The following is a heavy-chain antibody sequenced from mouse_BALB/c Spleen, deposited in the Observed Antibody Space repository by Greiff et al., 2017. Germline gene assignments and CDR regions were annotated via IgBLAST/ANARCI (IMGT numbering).Heavy chain of an antibody. V-gene: IGHV14-4*02. Sequence: DVKLQESGAELVRSGASVKLSCTASGFNIKDYYMHWVKQRPEQGLEWIGWIDPENGDTEYAPKFQGKATMTADTSSNTAYLQLSSLTSEDTAVYYCNSYYYGPPSFDYWGQGTTLTVSS. CDR1: GFNIKDYY. CDR2: IDPENGDT. CDR3: NSYYYGPPSFDY. D-gene: IGHD1-1*01. J-gene: IGHJ2*01.